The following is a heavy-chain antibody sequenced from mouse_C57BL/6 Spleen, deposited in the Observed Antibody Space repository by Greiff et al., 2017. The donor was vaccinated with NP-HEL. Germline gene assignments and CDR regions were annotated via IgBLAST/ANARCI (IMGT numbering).Heavy chain of an antibody. V-gene: IGHV1-15*01. CDR2: IDPETGGT. J-gene: IGHJ3*01. D-gene: IGHD2-3*01. Sequence: QVQLQQSGAELVRPGASVTLSCKASGYTFTDYEMHWVKQTPVHGLEWIGAIDPETGGTAYNQKFKGKAILTADKSSSTAYMELRSLTSEDSAVYYCTVRYDGYPFAYWGQGTLVTVSA. CDR1: GYTFTDYE. CDR3: TVRYDGYPFAY.